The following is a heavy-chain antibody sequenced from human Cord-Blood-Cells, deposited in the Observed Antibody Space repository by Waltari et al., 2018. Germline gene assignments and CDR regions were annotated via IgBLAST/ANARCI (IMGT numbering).Heavy chain of an antibody. CDR2: IGVSGGST. Sequence: EVQLLESGGGLVQPGGSLRLSCAASGFTFSSYAMSWVRQAPGKGLEWVSAIGVSGGSTYYADSVKGRFTISRDNSKNTMYLQMNSLRAEDTAVYYCAKPIYDFWSGYRYWGQGTLVTVSS. V-gene: IGHV3-23*01. CDR3: AKPIYDFWSGYRY. J-gene: IGHJ4*02. CDR1: GFTFSSYA. D-gene: IGHD3-3*01.